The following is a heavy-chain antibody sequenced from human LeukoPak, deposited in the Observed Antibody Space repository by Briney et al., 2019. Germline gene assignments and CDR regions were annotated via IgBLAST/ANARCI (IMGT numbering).Heavy chain of an antibody. CDR3: ARDWDSSGYPHIDY. D-gene: IGHD3-22*01. J-gene: IGHJ4*02. Sequence: GGSLRLSCAASGFTFSSYAMSWVRQAPGKGLEWVSAISGSGGSTYYADSVKGRFTISRDNAKNSLYLQMNSLRAEDTAVYYCARDWDSSGYPHIDYWGQGTLVTVSS. CDR1: GFTFSSYA. V-gene: IGHV3-23*01. CDR2: ISGSGGST.